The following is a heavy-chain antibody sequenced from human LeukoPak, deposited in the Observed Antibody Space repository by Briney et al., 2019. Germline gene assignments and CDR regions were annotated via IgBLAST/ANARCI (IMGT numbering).Heavy chain of an antibody. CDR1: GFTFSTYA. V-gene: IGHV3-23*01. D-gene: IGHD3-16*02. Sequence: GGSLRLSCAASGFTFSTYAMNWVRQAPGKGLEWVSAISGSGAKTYYADSVKGRFTISRDNSKNTLYLQMNSLRAEDTAVYYCARKGPLMITFGGVIVENAFDIWGQGTMVTVSS. J-gene: IGHJ3*02. CDR3: ARKGPLMITFGGVIVENAFDI. CDR2: ISGSGAKT.